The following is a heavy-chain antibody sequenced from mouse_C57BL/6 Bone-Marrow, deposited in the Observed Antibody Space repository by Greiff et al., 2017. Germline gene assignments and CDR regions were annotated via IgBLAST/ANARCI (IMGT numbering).Heavy chain of an antibody. D-gene: IGHD3-1*01. V-gene: IGHV1-59*01. CDR3: ARGGSGLAWFAY. CDR1: GYTFTSYW. Sequence: VQLQQPGAELVRPGASVKLSCKASGYTFTSYWMHWVKQRPGQGLEWIGVIDPSDSYTNYNQKFKGKATLTVDKSSSTAYMQLSSLTSEDSAVYCCARGGSGLAWFAYWGQGTLVTASA. CDR2: IDPSDSYT. J-gene: IGHJ3*01.